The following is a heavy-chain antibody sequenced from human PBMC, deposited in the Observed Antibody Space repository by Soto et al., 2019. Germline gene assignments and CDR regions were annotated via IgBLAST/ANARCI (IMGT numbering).Heavy chain of an antibody. CDR1: GYTLTTCF. CDR2: LKTGAGST. V-gene: IGHV1-46*03. Sequence: ASANLSSEASGYTLTTCFFHSVRQPLGQRLEWMGLLKTGAGSTSYAQNFQGRGTMTSDTSTSTFLMELSSLRSDDTGVYYCARVTVNNVLAGPFAYWGQGTLFAVSS. D-gene: IGHD3-9*01. J-gene: IGHJ4*02. CDR3: ARVTVNNVLAGPFAY.